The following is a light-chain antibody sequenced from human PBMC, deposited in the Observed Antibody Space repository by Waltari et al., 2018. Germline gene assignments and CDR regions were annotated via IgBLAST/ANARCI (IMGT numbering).Light chain of an antibody. J-gene: IGKJ4*01. CDR3: QQYNDWPPLT. V-gene: IGKV3-15*01. Sequence: EIVMTQSPATLSVSPGERATLSCRASQNVNKNLAWYKQKPGQAPRLLIYAASNRATGIPARFSGSGSGTEFILTISSLQSEDFAIYFCQQYNDWPPLTFGGGTKVEIK. CDR1: QNVNKN. CDR2: AAS.